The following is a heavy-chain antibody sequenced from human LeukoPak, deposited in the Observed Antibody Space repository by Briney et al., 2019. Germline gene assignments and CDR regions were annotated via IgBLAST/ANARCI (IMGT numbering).Heavy chain of an antibody. D-gene: IGHD4-17*01. CDR2: ISAYNGNT. V-gene: IGHV1-18*01. J-gene: IGHJ4*02. Sequence: ASVNVSCQASGYTLPSHGISWVRQAPGQGLEWMGGISAYNGNTNYEQKLQGRVTMTTDTSTSTAYMELRSLRADDTAVYYCAREGGDYAGGRGDYWGQGTLVTVSS. CDR3: AREGGDYAGGRGDY. CDR1: GYTLPSHG.